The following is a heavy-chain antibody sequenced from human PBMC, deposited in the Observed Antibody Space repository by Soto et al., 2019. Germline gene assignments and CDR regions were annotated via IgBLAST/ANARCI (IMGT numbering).Heavy chain of an antibody. CDR2: IIPIFGTA. D-gene: IGHD3-3*01. Sequence: QVQLEQSGAEVKTLGSSVKVSCKASGDTFNKYAISWVRQAPGQGPEWMGGIIPIFGTANYAPQFQDRVTITADEATSTAYMELTSLKSDDTAVYFCARGARFLEWLSFDHWGQGTLVTVYS. CDR3: ARGARFLEWLSFDH. V-gene: IGHV1-69*12. CDR1: GDTFNKYA. J-gene: IGHJ4*02.